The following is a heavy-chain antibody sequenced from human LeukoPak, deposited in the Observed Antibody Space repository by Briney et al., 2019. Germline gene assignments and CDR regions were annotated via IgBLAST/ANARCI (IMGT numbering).Heavy chain of an antibody. D-gene: IGHD1-1*01. J-gene: IGHJ3*02. CDR1: GDSISNYY. CDR2: VYYSGST. CDR3: ARRLKLATPRPGDAFDI. V-gene: IGHV4-59*01. Sequence: SETLSVICTVSGDSISNYYWNWIRQPPGKGLEWVGYVYYSGSTNYNPSLKSRVTISVDTSRAQFSLKLSSVTAADTAVYYCARRLKLATPRPGDAFDIWGQGTMVTVSS.